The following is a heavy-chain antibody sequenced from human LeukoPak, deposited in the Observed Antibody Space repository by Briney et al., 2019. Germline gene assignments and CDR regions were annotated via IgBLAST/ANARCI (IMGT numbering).Heavy chain of an antibody. J-gene: IGHJ4*02. CDR3: ARAPVGDY. CDR2: ISSSSSTI. Sequence: GGSLRLSCAASGFTFSSYSMNWVRQAPGKGLEWVSYISSSSSTIYYADSVKGRFTISRDNAKNSLYLQMNSQRAEDTAVYCCARAPVGDYWGQGTLVTVSS. V-gene: IGHV3-48*04. D-gene: IGHD3-16*01. CDR1: GFTFSSYS.